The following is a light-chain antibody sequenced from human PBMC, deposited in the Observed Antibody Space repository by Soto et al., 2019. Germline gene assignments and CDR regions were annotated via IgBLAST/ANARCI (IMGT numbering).Light chain of an antibody. CDR3: QQYGTSRYT. CDR2: GAS. J-gene: IGKJ2*01. Sequence: EIVLTQSPGTLSLSPGERATLSCRASQSVNSNYLAWYQHKPGRAPRLLIYGASSRATGIPDRFSGSGSGTYFTLTISRQEPEDVALYYCQQYGTSRYTFGQGTKLEIK. CDR1: QSVNSNY. V-gene: IGKV3-20*01.